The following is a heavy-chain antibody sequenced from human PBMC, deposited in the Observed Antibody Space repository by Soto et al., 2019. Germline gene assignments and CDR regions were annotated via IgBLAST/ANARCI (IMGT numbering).Heavy chain of an antibody. V-gene: IGHV3-23*01. CDR2: ISGSGGST. D-gene: IGHD6-13*01. CDR3: AGNRGSSSWYAGYYYYYGMDV. Sequence: PGGSLRLSCAASGFTFSSYAMSWVRQAPGKGLEWVSAISGSGGSTYYADSVKGRFTISRDNSKNTLYLQMNSLRAEDTAVYYCAGNRGSSSWYAGYYYYYGMDVWGQGTTVTVSS. J-gene: IGHJ6*02. CDR1: GFTFSSYA.